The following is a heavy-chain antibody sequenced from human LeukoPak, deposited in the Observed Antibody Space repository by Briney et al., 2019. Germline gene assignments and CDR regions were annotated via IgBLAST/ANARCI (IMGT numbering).Heavy chain of an antibody. V-gene: IGHV3-23*01. CDR1: GFRLSSHG. CDR2: ISGSGGST. D-gene: IGHD3-10*01. Sequence: PGGCLRLSRAASGFRLSSHGMSWVRQAPAKGLGWVSAISGSGGSTYYADSVKGRFTISRDNSQNTLYVQMNSLRAEDTAVYYCAKDTYYYGSGSDHIAPYYYYYMDVWGKGTTVITSS. J-gene: IGHJ6*03. CDR3: AKDTYYYGSGSDHIAPYYYYYMDV.